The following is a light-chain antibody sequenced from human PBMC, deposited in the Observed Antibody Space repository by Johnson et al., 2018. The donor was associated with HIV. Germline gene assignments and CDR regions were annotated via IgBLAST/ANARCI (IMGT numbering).Light chain of an antibody. V-gene: IGLV1-51*02. CDR3: GTWDSSLSAYV. J-gene: IGLJ1*01. CDR2: ENN. CDR1: SSNIGKNY. Sequence: QSVLTQPPSVSAAPGQRVTISCSGSSSNIGKNYVSWYQQLPGTAPKLLIYENNKRPSGIPDRFSGSKSGTSATLGITGLQTEHEADYYCGTWDSSLSAYVFGIGTKVTVL.